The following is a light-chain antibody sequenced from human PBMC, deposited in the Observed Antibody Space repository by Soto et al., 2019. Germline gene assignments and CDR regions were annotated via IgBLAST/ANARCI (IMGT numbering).Light chain of an antibody. V-gene: IGKV1-5*01. CDR1: QSISNY. CDR2: DAS. CDR3: QQYNIYPWT. J-gene: IGKJ1*01. Sequence: DIQMTQSPSSLSASVGDRLTITCRASQSISNYLNWYQQKPGKAPKYLIYDASTLDSGAPSRFSGSGSGTEFTLSISSLQPDDLATYYCQQYNIYPWTVGKGTKVDIK.